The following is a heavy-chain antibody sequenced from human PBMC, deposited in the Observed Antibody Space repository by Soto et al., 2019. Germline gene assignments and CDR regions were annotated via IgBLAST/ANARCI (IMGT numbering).Heavy chain of an antibody. D-gene: IGHD5-12*01. CDR1: GFIFSGSA. Sequence: RRLSCVASGFIFSGSAMYWVRQAPGKGLEWVSAISGSGGSTYCADSVKGRFTIPRDNSKNTLYLQMNSLRAEDTAVYYCAKVVGGYDLDYWGQGTLVTVSS. CDR2: ISGSGGST. V-gene: IGHV3-23*01. J-gene: IGHJ4*02. CDR3: AKVVGGYDLDY.